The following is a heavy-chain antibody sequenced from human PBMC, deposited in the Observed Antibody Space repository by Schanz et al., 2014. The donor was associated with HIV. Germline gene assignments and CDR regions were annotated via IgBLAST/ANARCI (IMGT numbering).Heavy chain of an antibody. D-gene: IGHD4-4*01. J-gene: IGHJ5*02. CDR2: INPKSGDT. CDR1: AYSFTGSY. Sequence: QVHLVQSGAEVKKPGASVKVSCKASAYSFTGSYMHWVRQAPGQGLEWIGWINPKSGDTNYAQKFQGRVTIPRDTSIKTAYMELSRLRYDDTAMYYCARGAYSLNWFDPWGQGTLVTVSS. CDR3: ARGAYSLNWFDP. V-gene: IGHV1-2*02.